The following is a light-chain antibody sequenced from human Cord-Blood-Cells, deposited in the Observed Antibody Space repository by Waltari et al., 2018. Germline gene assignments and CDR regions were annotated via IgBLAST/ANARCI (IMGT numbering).Light chain of an antibody. CDR3: QQYYSTPHT. J-gene: IGKJ2*01. Sequence: DIVMTQSPDSLAVSLGAGAPINCKSSQSVLYSSNNKNYLAWYQQKPGQPPKLLIYWASTRQSGVPDRFSGSGSGTDFTLTISSLQAEDVAVYYCQQYYSTPHTFGQGTKLEIK. CDR1: QSVLYSSNNKNY. V-gene: IGKV4-1*01. CDR2: WAS.